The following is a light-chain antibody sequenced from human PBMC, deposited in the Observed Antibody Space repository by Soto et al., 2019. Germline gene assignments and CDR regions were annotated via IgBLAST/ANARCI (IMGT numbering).Light chain of an antibody. CDR1: QSVSSSY. J-gene: IGKJ4*01. CDR2: GAS. CDR3: QHRSNWPLT. Sequence: EIVLTQSPGNLSLSPGERATLSCRASQSVSSSYLAWYQQKPGQAPRLLIYGASSRATGIPDRFSSSGSGTDFTLTISRLEPEDFAVYYCQHRSNWPLTFGGGTKVDIK. V-gene: IGKV3D-20*02.